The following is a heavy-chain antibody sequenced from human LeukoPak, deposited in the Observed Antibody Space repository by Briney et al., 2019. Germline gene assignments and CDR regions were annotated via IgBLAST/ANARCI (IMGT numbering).Heavy chain of an antibody. V-gene: IGHV1-24*01. CDR1: GYTLTELS. CDR2: FDPEDGET. Sequence: ASVKVSCKVSGYTLTELSMHWVRQAPGKGLEWMGGFDPEDGETTYAQKFQGRVTMTEDTSTDTAYMELSSLRSEDTAVYYCATDLGYSSGTDYWGQGTLVTVSS. J-gene: IGHJ4*02. D-gene: IGHD6-19*01. CDR3: ATDLGYSSGTDY.